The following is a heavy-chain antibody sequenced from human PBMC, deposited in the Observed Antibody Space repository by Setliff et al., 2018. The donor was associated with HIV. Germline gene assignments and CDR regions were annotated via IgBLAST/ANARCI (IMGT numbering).Heavy chain of an antibody. J-gene: IGHJ4*02. CDR3: ASLHGFGELLSTHDY. D-gene: IGHD3-10*01. CDR1: GYTFTSYY. CDR2: IIPILGIA. V-gene: IGHV1-69*10. Sequence: AASVKVSCKASGYTFTSYYMHWVRQAPGQGLEWMGGIIPILGIANYAQKFQGRVTITADESTSTAYMELSSLRSEDTAVYYCASLHGFGELLSTHDYWGQGTLVTVSS.